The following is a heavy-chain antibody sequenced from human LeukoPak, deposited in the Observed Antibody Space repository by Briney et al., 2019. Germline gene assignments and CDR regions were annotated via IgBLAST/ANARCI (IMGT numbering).Heavy chain of an antibody. V-gene: IGHV4-59*01. CDR2: IYYTGST. CDR3: ARDLLWGYDY. Sequence: SETLSLTCTVSGYSISTYYWSWIRQPPGKGLEWIGYIYYTGSTNYNPSLKSRVTISVDTSKNQFSLKLSSVTAADTAVYYCARDLLWGYDYWGQGTLVTVSS. CDR1: GYSISTYY. D-gene: IGHD3-10*01. J-gene: IGHJ4*02.